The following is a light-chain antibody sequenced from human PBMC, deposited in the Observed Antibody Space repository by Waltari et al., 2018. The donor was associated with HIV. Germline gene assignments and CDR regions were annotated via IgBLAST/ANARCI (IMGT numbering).Light chain of an antibody. V-gene: IGLV3-21*02. J-gene: IGLJ2*01. CDR1: TFESKS. Sequence: SYVLTQPPSVSVAPGQTARITCGGNTFESKSVQWYQQRPGQAPLLVVHADSDRPSGIPERFSGSNSGTTAALTISSVEAGDEADYYCQVWYSGSAHLVVFGGGTRLTVL. CDR2: ADS. CDR3: QVWYSGSAHLVV.